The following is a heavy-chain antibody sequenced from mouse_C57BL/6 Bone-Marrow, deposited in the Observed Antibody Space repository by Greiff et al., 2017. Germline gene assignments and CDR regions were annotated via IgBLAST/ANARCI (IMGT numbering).Heavy chain of an antibody. CDR3: ALHYYGSSPWFAY. V-gene: IGHV1-78*01. CDR2: IYPRDGST. D-gene: IGHD1-1*01. J-gene: IGHJ3*01. CDR1: GYTFTDHT. Sequence: QVQLQQSDAELVKPGASVKISCKVSGYTFTDHTIHWMKQRPEQGLEWIGYIYPRDGSTKYNEQFKGKATLTADKSSSTAYMQLNSLTSEDSAVYVCALHYYGSSPWFAYWGQGTLVTVSA.